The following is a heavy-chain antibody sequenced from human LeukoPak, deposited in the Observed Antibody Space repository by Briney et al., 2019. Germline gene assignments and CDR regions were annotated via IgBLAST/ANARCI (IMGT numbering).Heavy chain of an antibody. CDR3: ARMCCSSTSKEIDY. J-gene: IGHJ4*02. D-gene: IGHD2-2*01. Sequence: ASVKVSCKASGYTFTGYYMHWVRQAPGQGLEWMGWINPNSGGTNYAQKFQGRVTMTRDTSISTAYVELSRLRSDDTAVYYCARMCCSSTSKEIDYWGQGTLDTVSS. V-gene: IGHV1-2*02. CDR1: GYTFTGYY. CDR2: INPNSGGT.